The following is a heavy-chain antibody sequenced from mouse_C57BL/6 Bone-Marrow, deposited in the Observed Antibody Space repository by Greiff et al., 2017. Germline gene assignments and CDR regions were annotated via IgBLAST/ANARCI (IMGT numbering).Heavy chain of an antibody. CDR3: ARRVSIYDGYYGGYFDV. CDR2: IYPGSGST. V-gene: IGHV1-55*01. CDR1: GYTFTSYW. J-gene: IGHJ1*03. Sequence: QVQLQQSGAELVKPGASVKMSCKASGYTFTSYWITWVKQRPGQGLEWIGDIYPGSGSTNYNEKFKSKATLTVDTSSSTAYMQLSSLTSEDSAVYDCARRVSIYDGYYGGYFDVWGTGTTVTVSS. D-gene: IGHD2-3*01.